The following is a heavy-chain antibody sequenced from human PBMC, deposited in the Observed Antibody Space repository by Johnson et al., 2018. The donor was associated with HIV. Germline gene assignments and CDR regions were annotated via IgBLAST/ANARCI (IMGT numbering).Heavy chain of an antibody. D-gene: IGHD5-12*01. J-gene: IGHJ3*02. V-gene: IGHV3-48*03. Sequence: EQLVESGGGLVQPGRSLRLSCAASGFTFHDYAMHWVRQASGKGLEWVSYISSSGSTIYYADSVKGRFTISRDNAKNSLYLQMNSLRAEDTAVYYCARGRFPEYIDIASGAFDIWGQGTMVTVSS. CDR3: ARGRFPEYIDIASGAFDI. CDR2: ISSSGSTI. CDR1: GFTFHDYA.